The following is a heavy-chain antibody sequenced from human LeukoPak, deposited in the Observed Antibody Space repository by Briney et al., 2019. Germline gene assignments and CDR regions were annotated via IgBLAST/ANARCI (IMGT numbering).Heavy chain of an antibody. J-gene: IGHJ4*02. D-gene: IGHD3-22*01. CDR3: VRDLGDSPDY. CDR1: GFTVSNNY. CDR2: IYSGGST. V-gene: IGHV3-66*02. Sequence: PGGSLRLSCAASGFTVSNNYMSWVRQAPGKGLEWVSVIYSGGSTYYADLVKGRFTVSKDNSKNTLYLQMNSLRAEDTAVYYCVRDLGDSPDYWGQGTLVTVSS.